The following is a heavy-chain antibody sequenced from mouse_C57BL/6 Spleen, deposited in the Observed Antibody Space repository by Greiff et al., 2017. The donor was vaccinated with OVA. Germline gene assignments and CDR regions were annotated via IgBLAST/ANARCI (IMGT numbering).Heavy chain of an antibody. CDR2: IWSDGST. D-gene: IGHD2-5*01. CDR1: GFSLTSYG. J-gene: IGHJ4*01. V-gene: IGHV2-6*03. Sequence: QVQLKESGPGLVAPSQSLSITCTVSGFSLTSYGVHWVRQPPGKGLEWLVVIWSDGSTTYNSALKSRLSISKDNSKSQVFLKMNSLQTDDTAMYYCARPNRGYYSNSHAMDYWGQGTSVTVSS. CDR3: ARPNRGYYSNSHAMDY.